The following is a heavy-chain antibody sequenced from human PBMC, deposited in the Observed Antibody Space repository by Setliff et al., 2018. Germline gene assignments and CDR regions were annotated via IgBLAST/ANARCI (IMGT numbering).Heavy chain of an antibody. V-gene: IGHV4-39*01. Sequence: KSGGSLRLSCVASGFTFSNYWMHWVRQVPGKGLEWIGSIYYSGSTYYNPSLKSRVTISVDTSKNQFSLKLSSVTAADTAVYYCARVGSGYDIDYWGQGTLVTVSS. CDR1: GFTFSNYW. CDR2: IYYSGST. J-gene: IGHJ4*02. D-gene: IGHD5-12*01. CDR3: ARVGSGYDIDY.